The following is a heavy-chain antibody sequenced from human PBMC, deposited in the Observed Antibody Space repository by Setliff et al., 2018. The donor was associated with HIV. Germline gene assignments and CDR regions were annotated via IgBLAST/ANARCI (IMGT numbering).Heavy chain of an antibody. Sequence: GGSLRLSCAPSGFTFGSYAMSWVRQAPGKGLEWVSVISGSGDSTFYADSLKGRFTISRDDSKSIAYLQMNSLKTEDTAVYYYTRVVCDTARIDWGQGTLVTVSS. CDR1: GFTFGSYA. D-gene: IGHD3-10*01. J-gene: IGHJ4*02. CDR3: TRVVCDTARID. CDR2: ISGSGDST. V-gene: IGHV3-23*01.